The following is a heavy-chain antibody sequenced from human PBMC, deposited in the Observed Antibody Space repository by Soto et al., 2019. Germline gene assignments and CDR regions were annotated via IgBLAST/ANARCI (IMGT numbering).Heavy chain of an antibody. J-gene: IGHJ6*03. CDR3: ARGSGGSGSYRGYYYYYYMDV. CDR1: GYTFTGYY. CDR2: INPNSGGT. D-gene: IGHD3-10*01. V-gene: IGHV1-2*04. Sequence: ASVKVSCKASGYTFTGYYMHWVRQAPGQGLEWMGWINPNSGGTNYAQKFQGWVTMTRDTSISTAYMELSRLRSDDTAVYYCARGSGGSGSYRGYYYYYYMDVWGKGTTVTVSS.